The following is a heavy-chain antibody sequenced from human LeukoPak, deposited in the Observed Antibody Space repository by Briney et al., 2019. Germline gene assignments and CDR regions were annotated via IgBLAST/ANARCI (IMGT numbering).Heavy chain of an antibody. CDR2: INQDGSEQ. V-gene: IGHV3-7*01. J-gene: IGHJ6*02. CDR1: GFTFSSSW. CDR3: TGHYGMNV. Sequence: GGSLRLSCAASGFTFSSSWMTWVRQAPGKGLEWVANINQDGSEQYYVDSVRGRFTISRDNARNSLYLQMHSLRAEDTAVFYCTGHYGMNVWGQGTTVTVSS.